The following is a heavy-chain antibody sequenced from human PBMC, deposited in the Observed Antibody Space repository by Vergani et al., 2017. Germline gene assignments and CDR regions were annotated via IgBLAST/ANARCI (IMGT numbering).Heavy chain of an antibody. D-gene: IGHD6-13*01. CDR3: ARHVRYSSNWFDP. V-gene: IGHV5-51*01. CDR2: IYPGDSDT. J-gene: IGHJ5*02. Sequence: EVQLVPSGAEVNKPGASLRISCKGSGSSFTSYWIGWVRQLPGKGLEWMGIIYPGDSDTRYSPSFQGQVTISADKSISTAYLQWSSLKASDTAMYYCARHVRYSSNWFDPWGQGTLVTVSS. CDR1: GSSFTSYW.